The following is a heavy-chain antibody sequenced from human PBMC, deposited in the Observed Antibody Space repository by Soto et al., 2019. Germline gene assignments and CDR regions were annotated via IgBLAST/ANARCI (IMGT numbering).Heavy chain of an antibody. CDR2: ISGSGGST. V-gene: IGHV3-23*01. CDR3: AKDGNPIPYLTGYYRLGWFDP. Sequence: PGRALRRSCAASAFPFSSYAMSWVRQAPGKGLEWFSAISGSGGSTYYADSVKGRFTISRDNSKNTLYLQMNSLRAEDMAVYYCAKDGNPIPYLTGYYRLGWFDPWGQGTLVTVS. CDR1: AFPFSSYA. D-gene: IGHD3-9*01. J-gene: IGHJ5*02.